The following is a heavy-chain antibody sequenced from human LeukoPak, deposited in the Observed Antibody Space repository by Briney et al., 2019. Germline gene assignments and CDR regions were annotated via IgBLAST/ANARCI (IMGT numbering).Heavy chain of an antibody. D-gene: IGHD3-9*01. V-gene: IGHV4-31*03. CDR2: IYYSGST. CDR1: GGSISSGGYY. CDR3: ASLNPYYDILTGYYTYYFDY. J-gene: IGHJ4*02. Sequence: SQTLSLTCTVSGGSISSGGYYWSWIRQHPGKGLEWIGYIYYSGSTYYNPSLKGRVTISVDTSKNQFSLKLSSVTAADTAVYYCASLNPYYDILTGYYTYYFDYWGQGTLVTVSS.